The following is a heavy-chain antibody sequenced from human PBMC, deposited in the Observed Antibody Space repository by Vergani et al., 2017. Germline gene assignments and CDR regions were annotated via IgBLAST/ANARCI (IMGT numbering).Heavy chain of an antibody. CDR1: GGSFSGYY. CDR2: IYYSGST. J-gene: IGHJ2*01. CDR3: ARHCGGDCPNWYFDL. V-gene: IGHV4-34*11. Sequence: QVQLQQWGAGLLKPSETLSLTCAVYGGSFSGYYWSWIRQPPGKGLEWIGYIYYSGSTNYNPSLKSRVTISVDTSKNQFSLKLSSVTAADTAVYYCARHCGGDCPNWYFDLWGRGTLVTVSS. D-gene: IGHD2-21*01.